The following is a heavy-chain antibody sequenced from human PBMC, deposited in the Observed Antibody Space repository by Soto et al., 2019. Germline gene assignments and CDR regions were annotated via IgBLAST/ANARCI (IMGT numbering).Heavy chain of an antibody. CDR1: GFTFDDYA. V-gene: IGHV3-9*01. Sequence: EVQLVESGGGLVQPGRSLRLSCAASGFTFDDYAMHWVRQAPGKGLEWVSGISWNSGSIGYADSVKGRFTISRDNAKNSLYLQMNSLRAEDTALYYCAKDIGYSYGPAFDYWGQGTLVTVSS. D-gene: IGHD5-18*01. J-gene: IGHJ4*02. CDR2: ISWNSGSI. CDR3: AKDIGYSYGPAFDY.